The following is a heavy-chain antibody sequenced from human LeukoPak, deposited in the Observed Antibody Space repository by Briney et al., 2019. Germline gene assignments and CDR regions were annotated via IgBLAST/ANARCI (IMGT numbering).Heavy chain of an antibody. CDR1: RFTFSSFS. D-gene: IGHD6-19*01. J-gene: IGHJ2*01. CDR2: ITTSGTTI. Sequence: GGSLRLSCAASRFTFSSFSMDWVRQAPGKGLEWVSCITTSGTTIYYADSVKGRFTISRDNAKNSLYLQMNSLRDEDTAVYYCARGVAGTWYFDLWGRGTLVTVSS. CDR3: ARGVAGTWYFDL. V-gene: IGHV3-48*02.